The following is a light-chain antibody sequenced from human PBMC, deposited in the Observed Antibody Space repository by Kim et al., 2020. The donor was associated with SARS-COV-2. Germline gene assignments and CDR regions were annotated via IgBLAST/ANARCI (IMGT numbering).Light chain of an antibody. CDR3: SAWYSGLRDWV. CDR2: RSN. J-gene: IGLJ3*02. V-gene: IGLV10-54*01. CDR1: SNNIGYQG. Sequence: RQSAILTCTGNSNNIGYQGAVWLQQHPCHPPKLLSYRSNNRPSGISERLSASRSGNPASLTISGLQPEDEADYDFSAWYSGLRDWVFGGGTQLTVL.